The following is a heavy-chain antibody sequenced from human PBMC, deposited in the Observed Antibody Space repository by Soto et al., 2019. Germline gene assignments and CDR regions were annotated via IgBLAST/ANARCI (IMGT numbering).Heavy chain of an antibody. CDR2: IGSSSSYI. CDR1: GFSFRSYN. Sequence: GGSLRLSCAASGFSFRSYNMNWVRQAPGKGLEWVSFIGSSSSYIYYADSVKGRFTISRDNAKNSLFLQMNSLRVEDTAVYYCARLSWSGGNDYWGQGTLVTVSS. J-gene: IGHJ4*02. D-gene: IGHD3-10*01. V-gene: IGHV3-21*01. CDR3: ARLSWSGGNDY.